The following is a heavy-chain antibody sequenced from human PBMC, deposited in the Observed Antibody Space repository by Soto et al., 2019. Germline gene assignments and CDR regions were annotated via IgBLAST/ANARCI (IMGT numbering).Heavy chain of an antibody. CDR1: GGSISSYY. CDR3: ARSRPLSSYFQH. J-gene: IGHJ1*01. Sequence: SETLSLTCTVSGGSISSYYWSWIRQPPGKGLEWIGYIYYSGSTNYNPSLKSRVTISVDTSKNQFSLKLSSVTAADTAVYYCARSRPLSSYFQHWGQGTLVTVSS. CDR2: IYYSGST. V-gene: IGHV4-59*08. D-gene: IGHD3-16*02.